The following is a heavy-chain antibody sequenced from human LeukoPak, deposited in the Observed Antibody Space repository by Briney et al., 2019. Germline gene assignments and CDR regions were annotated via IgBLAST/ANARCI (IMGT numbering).Heavy chain of an antibody. CDR2: ISYDGSNK. Sequence: QPGGSLRLSCAASGFTFSSYAMHWVRQAPGKGLEWVAVISYDGSNKYYADSVKGRFTISRDNSKNTLYLQMNSLRAEDTAVYYCAKIVGATKFDYWGQGTLVTVSS. V-gene: IGHV3-30*04. J-gene: IGHJ4*02. CDR3: AKIVGATKFDY. CDR1: GFTFSSYA. D-gene: IGHD1-26*01.